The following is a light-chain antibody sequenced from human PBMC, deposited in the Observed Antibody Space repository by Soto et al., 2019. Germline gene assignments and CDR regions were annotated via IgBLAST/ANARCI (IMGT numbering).Light chain of an antibody. V-gene: IGLV2-14*03. CDR3: SSYTTSNTTYV. CDR1: SSDVGGSDF. J-gene: IGLJ1*01. CDR2: DVS. Sequence: QSVLTQPASVSGSPGQSIAISCTGTSSDVGGSDFVSWYQHHPGKAPKLMIYDVSNRPSGVSNRFSGSKSGNTASLTISGLQAEDDADYFCSSYTTSNTTYVFGTGTKVTVL.